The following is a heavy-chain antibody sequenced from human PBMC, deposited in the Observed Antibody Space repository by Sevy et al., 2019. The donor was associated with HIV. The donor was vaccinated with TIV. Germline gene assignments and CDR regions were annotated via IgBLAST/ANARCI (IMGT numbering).Heavy chain of an antibody. CDR2: ISGSGDRL. CDR1: GFTFSTYA. J-gene: IGHJ5*02. V-gene: IGHV3-23*01. Sequence: GGSLRLSCAASGFTFSTYAMSWVRQAPGKGLECVSGISGSGDRLHYADSVKGRFTISKDNSKNTLYLKMNTLRAEDTAVYYCAKRAMVRGVFLCAEDTWGQGTLVTVSS. CDR3: AKRAMVRGVFLCAEDT. D-gene: IGHD3-10*01.